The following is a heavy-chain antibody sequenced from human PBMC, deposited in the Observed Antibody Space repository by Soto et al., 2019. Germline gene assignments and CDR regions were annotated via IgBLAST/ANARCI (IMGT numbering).Heavy chain of an antibody. Sequence: PSKTLSLTCAVYGESLSAYYWTWIRQPPGKGLEWIGEINQSGSTNYNPSLKSRVTMSADTSKKHFSLKVTSVTAADTAVYYCARGTFYVPLLFPCMDVWCPGTSVTAS. J-gene: IGHJ6*02. CDR3: ARGTFYVPLLFPCMDV. D-gene: IGHD3-10*02. CDR2: INQSGST. CDR1: GESLSAYY. V-gene: IGHV4-34*01.